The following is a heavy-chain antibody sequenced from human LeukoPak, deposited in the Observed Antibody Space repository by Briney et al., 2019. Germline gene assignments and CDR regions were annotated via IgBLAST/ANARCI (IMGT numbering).Heavy chain of an antibody. J-gene: IGHJ4*02. V-gene: IGHV4-34*01. CDR1: GVSISSYY. CDR2: VSHSGST. D-gene: IGHD1-26*01. CDR3: ARHPTKWELRLSLDY. Sequence: SETLSLTCTVSGVSISSYYWSWIRQPPGKGLEWIGEVSHSGSTNFNPSLKSRVTISVDTSKNQFSLKMNSMTAADTAVYYCARHPTKWELRLSLDYWGQGILVTVSS.